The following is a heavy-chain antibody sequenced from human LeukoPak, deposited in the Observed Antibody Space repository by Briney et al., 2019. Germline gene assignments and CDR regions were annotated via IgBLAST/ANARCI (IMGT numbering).Heavy chain of an antibody. J-gene: IGHJ4*02. CDR3: ARHGYYDSSGYYGRHYFDY. V-gene: IGHV4-59*08. CDR2: IYYSGST. D-gene: IGHD3-22*01. Sequence: SETLSLTCTVSGGSISSYYWGWIRQPPGKGLEWIGYIYYSGSTYYNPSLKSRVTISVDTSKNQFSLKLSSVTAADTAVYYCARHGYYDSSGYYGRHYFDYWGQGTLVTVSS. CDR1: GGSISSYY.